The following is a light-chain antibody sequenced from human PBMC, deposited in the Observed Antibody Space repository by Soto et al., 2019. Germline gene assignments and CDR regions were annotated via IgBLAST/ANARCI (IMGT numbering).Light chain of an antibody. Sequence: DLQMTHSPSSLSASVGDRVTITCRASQSISSYLNWYQQKPGKAPKLLIYAASSLQSGVPSRFSGSGSGTDFTLTISSLQPEDFATYYCQQSYSTPRITFGQGTRLEIK. CDR3: QQSYSTPRIT. CDR1: QSISSY. J-gene: IGKJ5*01. V-gene: IGKV1-39*01. CDR2: AAS.